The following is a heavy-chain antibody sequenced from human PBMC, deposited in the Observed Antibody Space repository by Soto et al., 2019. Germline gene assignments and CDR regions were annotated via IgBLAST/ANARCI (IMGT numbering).Heavy chain of an antibody. CDR1: GYSFTTSG. CDR2: ISTYYGNT. J-gene: IGHJ4*02. CDR3: ARRLYGDYDY. D-gene: IGHD4-17*01. Sequence: GASVKVSCKASGYSFTTSGITWVRQAPGQGLEWMGWISTYYGNTNYAQKLQDRVTLTTDTSTSTAYMELRSLRSDDTAVYYCARRLYGDYDYWGQGTLVTVSS. V-gene: IGHV1-18*01.